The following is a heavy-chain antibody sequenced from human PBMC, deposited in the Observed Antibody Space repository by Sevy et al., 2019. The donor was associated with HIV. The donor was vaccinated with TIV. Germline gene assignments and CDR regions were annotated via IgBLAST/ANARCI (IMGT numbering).Heavy chain of an antibody. V-gene: IGHV3-23*01. D-gene: IGHD3-22*01. CDR3: AKVRLLYYYDSRAYQDMDV. CDR1: GFTFSSYA. CDR2: ISGNGGST. J-gene: IGHJ6*02. Sequence: GGSLRLSCAASGFTFSSYAMSWVRQAPGKGLEWVSVISGNGGSTDYADSVKGRFTISRDNSKNTLYLQMNSLRAEDTAVFYWAKVRLLYYYDSRAYQDMDVWGQGTTVTVSS.